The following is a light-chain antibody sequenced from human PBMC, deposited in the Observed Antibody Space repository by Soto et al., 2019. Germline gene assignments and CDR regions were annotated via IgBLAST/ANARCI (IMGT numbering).Light chain of an antibody. CDR3: QQYGSSPPMYT. J-gene: IGKJ2*01. Sequence: EMVLTQSPGTLSLSPGERATLSCRASQSVSSSYLAWYQQKPDQAPRLLICGASSRAAGIPDRFSGSGSGTGFTLTISRLEPEDFAVYYCQQYGSSPPMYTFGQGTKLEIK. V-gene: IGKV3-20*01. CDR1: QSVSSSY. CDR2: GAS.